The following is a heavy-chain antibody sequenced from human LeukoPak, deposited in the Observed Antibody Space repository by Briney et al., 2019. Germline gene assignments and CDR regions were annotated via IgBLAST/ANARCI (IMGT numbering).Heavy chain of an antibody. CDR3: ARWYESGSYYFDY. Sequence: GASVKVSCKASGYNFISMGIAWVRQAPGQGLEWMGWTTVYNGKTDYAETFQGRVTMTTETSTSTAYMDLSRLTSDDTAVYYCARWYESGSYYFDYWGQGTLVAVSA. CDR1: GYNFISMG. D-gene: IGHD3-10*01. V-gene: IGHV1-18*01. J-gene: IGHJ4*02. CDR2: TTVYNGKT.